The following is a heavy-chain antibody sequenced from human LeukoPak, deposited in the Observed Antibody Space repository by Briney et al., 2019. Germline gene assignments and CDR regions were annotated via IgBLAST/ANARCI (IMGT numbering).Heavy chain of an antibody. CDR2: ISASGGNT. CDR3: AKVRYDSSGFQSPYFDY. J-gene: IGHJ4*02. V-gene: IGHV3-23*01. CDR1: GFTFSNYA. Sequence: GGSLRLSCAATGFTFSNYAMSWVRQAPGKGLEWVSAISASGGNTYYADSVKGRFTISRDSSENTLYLQMNSLRAEDTAVYYCAKVRYDSSGFQSPYFDYWGQGTLVTVSS. D-gene: IGHD3-22*01.